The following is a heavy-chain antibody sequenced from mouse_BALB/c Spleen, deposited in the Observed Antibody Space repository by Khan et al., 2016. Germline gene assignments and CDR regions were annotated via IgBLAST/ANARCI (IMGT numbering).Heavy chain of an antibody. Sequence: VQLQQSGAELVRPGALVKLSCKASGFNIKDYYMHWVKQRPEQGLEWIGWIDPENGNTIYDPKFQGKASITADTSSNTAYLQLSSLTSEDTAVYYCASLYYAMVYWGQGTSVTVSS. CDR1: GFNIKDYY. J-gene: IGHJ4*01. CDR3: ASLYYAMVY. CDR2: IDPENGNT. V-gene: IGHV14-1*02.